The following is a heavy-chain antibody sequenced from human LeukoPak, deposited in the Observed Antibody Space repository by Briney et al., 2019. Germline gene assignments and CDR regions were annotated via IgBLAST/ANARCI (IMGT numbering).Heavy chain of an antibody. Sequence: NTSETLSLTCAVYGGSFSGHYWSWIRQPPGKGLEWIGEINHSGSTNYNPSLKSRVTISVDTSKNQFSLKLSSVTAADTAVYYCARGRHGYNFYYYYYGMDVWGQGTTVTVSS. CDR1: GGSFSGHY. CDR3: ARGRHGYNFYYYYYGMDV. CDR2: INHSGST. V-gene: IGHV4-34*01. J-gene: IGHJ6*02. D-gene: IGHD1-1*01.